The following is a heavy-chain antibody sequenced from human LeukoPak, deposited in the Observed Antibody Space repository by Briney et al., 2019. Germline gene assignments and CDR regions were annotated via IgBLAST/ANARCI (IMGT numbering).Heavy chain of an antibody. D-gene: IGHD3-10*01. Sequence: LTGGSLRLSCAASGITLSSYGMHWVRQAPGKGLEWLTFISYDGRNKYYADSVKGRFTISRDNSRNTLYLQMNSVRPEDTAVYYCANDFGSGSPYYYYYYLDVWGNGTTVTISS. CDR2: ISYDGRNK. J-gene: IGHJ6*03. CDR1: GITLSSYG. V-gene: IGHV3-30*02. CDR3: ANDFGSGSPYYYYYYLDV.